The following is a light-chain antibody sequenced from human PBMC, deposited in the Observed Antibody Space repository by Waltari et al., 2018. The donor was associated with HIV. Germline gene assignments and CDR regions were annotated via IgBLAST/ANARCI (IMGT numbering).Light chain of an antibody. CDR2: GDK. CDR1: SSNIGANNG. J-gene: IGLJ1*01. V-gene: IGLV1-40*01. Sequence: VLTQPPSVSGAPGQRVTIPCPGKSSNIGANNGASWYHHLPATAPKLLIDGDKNRPSGVPDRFSGSKSGTAASLAITGLQAEDEGDYYCQSYDNSLSGQGVFGTGTKVIVL. CDR3: QSYDNSLSGQGV.